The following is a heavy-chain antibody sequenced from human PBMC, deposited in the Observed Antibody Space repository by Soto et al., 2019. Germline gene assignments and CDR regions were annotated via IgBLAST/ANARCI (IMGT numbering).Heavy chain of an antibody. V-gene: IGHV1-8*01. Sequence: QVQLVQSGAEVKKPGASVKVSCKASGYTFTSYDINWVRQATGQGLEWMGWMNPNSGNTGYAQKFQGRVTMTRNTSISTAYMELSSLRSEDTAVYYCARRRGITGPNRRGSGWFDPWGQGTLVTVSS. CDR1: GYTFTSYD. J-gene: IGHJ5*02. D-gene: IGHD1-7*01. CDR3: ARRRGITGPNRRGSGWFDP. CDR2: MNPNSGNT.